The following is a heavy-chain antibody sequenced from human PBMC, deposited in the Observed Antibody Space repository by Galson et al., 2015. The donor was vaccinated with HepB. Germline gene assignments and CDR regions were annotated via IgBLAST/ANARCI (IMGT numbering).Heavy chain of an antibody. CDR1: GFTFRTYT. CDR3: ARVKGVWGSYRRNVGIWFDP. V-gene: IGHV3-21*01. J-gene: IGHJ5*02. CDR2: ISGSSSFI. Sequence: SLRLSCAASGFTFRTYTMNWVRQAPGKGLEWVSSISGSSSFIYYADSVKGRFTISRDNAKNSLYLQMNSLRAEDTAVYYCARVKGVWGSYRRNVGIWFDPWGQGTLVTVSS. D-gene: IGHD3-16*02.